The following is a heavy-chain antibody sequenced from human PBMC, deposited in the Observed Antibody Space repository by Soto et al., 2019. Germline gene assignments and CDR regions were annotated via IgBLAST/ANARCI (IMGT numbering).Heavy chain of an antibody. V-gene: IGHV1-18*01. CDR2: ISPYDGYT. CDR3: ARGGYYDSSGARNDYFYGMNV. D-gene: IGHD3-22*01. Sequence: QVQLVQSGAEVKKPGASVKVSCKASGYTFASYGINWVRQAPGQGLEWLGWISPYDGYTHNAQIFQRRVYMTTDTATKAAYMELRSLRSEDTAMYYCARGGYYDSSGARNDYFYGMNVWGQGTTVTVSS. J-gene: IGHJ6*02. CDR1: GYTFASYG.